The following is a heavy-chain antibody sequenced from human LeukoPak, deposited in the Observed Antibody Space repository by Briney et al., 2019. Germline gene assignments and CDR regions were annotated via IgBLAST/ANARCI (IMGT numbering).Heavy chain of an antibody. J-gene: IGHJ4*02. V-gene: IGHV1-2*04. CDR2: INPNSGGT. CDR1: GYTFTGYY. CDR3: ARESVAGTAYYFDY. Sequence: ASVKVSCKASGYTFTGYYMHWVRQAPGQGLEWMGRINPNSGGTNYAQKFQGWVTMTRDTSISTAYMELSRLRSDDTAVYYCARESVAGTAYYFDYWGQGTLVTVSS. D-gene: IGHD6-19*01.